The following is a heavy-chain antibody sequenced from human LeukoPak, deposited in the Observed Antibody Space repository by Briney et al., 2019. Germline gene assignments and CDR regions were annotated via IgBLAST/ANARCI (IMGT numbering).Heavy chain of an antibody. CDR3: ARPSVSQDYFDY. Sequence: GGSLRLSCAASGFTFSSYSMNWVRQAPGKGLEWVSSISNSSSYIYYADSVKGRFTISRDNAKNSLYLQMNSLRAEDTAVYYCARPSVSQDYFDYWGQGTLVTVSS. CDR2: ISNSSSYI. CDR1: GFTFSSYS. V-gene: IGHV3-21*01. J-gene: IGHJ4*02.